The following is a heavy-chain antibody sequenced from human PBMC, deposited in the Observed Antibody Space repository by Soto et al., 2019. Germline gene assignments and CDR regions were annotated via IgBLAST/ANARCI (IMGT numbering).Heavy chain of an antibody. J-gene: IGHJ4*02. Sequence: TLQTMSLTCPVSGGSISTSRYYWGLILRPPGKGLQWIGSIYYSGNTHYNPSLKSRVTMSVDTSKNQFSLKLSSVTAADTAVYSCARHVYSNVWYYDSWAQGTRVTISS. V-gene: IGHV4-39*01. CDR3: ARHVYSNVWYYDS. D-gene: IGHD6-19*01. CDR1: GGSISTSRYY. CDR2: IYYSGNT.